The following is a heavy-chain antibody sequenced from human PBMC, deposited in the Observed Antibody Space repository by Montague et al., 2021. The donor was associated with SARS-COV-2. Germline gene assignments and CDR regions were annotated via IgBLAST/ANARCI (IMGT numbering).Heavy chain of an antibody. V-gene: IGHV4-59*08. D-gene: IGHD2-8*02. CDR3: VRHPRYGGVSGRPDF. CDR2: VFYNKGT. Sequence: SETLSLTCAVSGVSVTDYYWSWSRQPPGKGLEWVGDVFYNKGTNFNTSLKSRVAISVDTSKNQFSLRLTSVTAADTAFYYCVRHPRYGGVSGRPDFWGQGTLVTVSS. CDR1: GVSVTDYY. J-gene: IGHJ4*02.